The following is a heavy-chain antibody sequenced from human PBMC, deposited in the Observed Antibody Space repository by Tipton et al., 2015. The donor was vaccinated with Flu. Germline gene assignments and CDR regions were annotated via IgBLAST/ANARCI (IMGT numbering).Heavy chain of an antibody. Sequence: TLSLTCAVSGDSISSSYYWGWIRQPPGKALEWIGNVFPSGSAYYNPSLKSRLTISVDRSKNLFSLKLRSVTAADTAVYYCARDPSLGMPDYFDYWGQGTLVTASS. CDR2: VFPSGSA. D-gene: IGHD2-2*01. CDR1: GDSISSSYY. CDR3: ARDPSLGMPDYFDY. J-gene: IGHJ4*02. V-gene: IGHV4-38-2*02.